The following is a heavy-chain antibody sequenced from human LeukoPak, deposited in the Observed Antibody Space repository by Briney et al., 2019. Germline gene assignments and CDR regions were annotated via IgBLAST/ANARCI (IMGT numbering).Heavy chain of an antibody. D-gene: IGHD3-22*01. V-gene: IGHV1-46*01. J-gene: IGHJ4*02. Sequence: ASVKVSCKASGYTFTGYYMHWVRQAPGQGLEWMGVINPSGGSTSYAQKFQGRVTMTRDTSTSTVYMELSSLRSEDTAVFYCARGDTSGYYYFDYWGQGTLVTVSS. CDR3: ARGDTSGYYYFDY. CDR1: GYTFTGYY. CDR2: INPSGGST.